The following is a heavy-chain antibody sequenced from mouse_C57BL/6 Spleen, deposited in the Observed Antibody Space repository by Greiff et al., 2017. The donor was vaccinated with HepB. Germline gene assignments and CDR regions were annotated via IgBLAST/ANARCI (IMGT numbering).Heavy chain of an antibody. D-gene: IGHD2-4*01. CDR2: ISDGGSYT. CDR1: GFTFSSYA. J-gene: IGHJ3*01. CDR3: ARGLYYDYDGPFAY. V-gene: IGHV5-4*03. Sequence: EVKLVESGGGLVKPGGSLKLSCAASGFTFSSYAMSWVRQTPEKRLEWVATISDGGSYTYYPDNVKGRFTISRDKAKNNLYLQMSHLKSEDTAMYYCARGLYYDYDGPFAYWGQGTLVTVSA.